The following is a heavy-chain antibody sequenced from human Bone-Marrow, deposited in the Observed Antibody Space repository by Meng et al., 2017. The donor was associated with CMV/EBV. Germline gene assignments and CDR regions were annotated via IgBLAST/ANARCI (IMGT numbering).Heavy chain of an antibody. CDR2: ISSSSTYI. Sequence: GESLKISCAASGFTFGNNNMNWVRQAPGKGLEWVSSISSSSTYIYYADSVKGRFTISRDNAKKSLYLQMNSLRAEETAVYYCARGGNSVVPTAVLGGMVVWGPGDTVNFAS. D-gene: IGHD2-2*01. J-gene: IGHJ6*02. CDR3: ARGGNSVVPTAVLGGMVV. CDR1: GFTFGNNN. V-gene: IGHV3-21*01.